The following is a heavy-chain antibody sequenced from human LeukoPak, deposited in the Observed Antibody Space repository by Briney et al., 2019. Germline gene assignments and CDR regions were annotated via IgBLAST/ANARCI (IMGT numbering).Heavy chain of an antibody. CDR1: GGSISSSS. CDR3: ARDPYSGNYGAYYYYYMDV. Sequence: ETLSLTCTVSGGSISSSSYYWGWIRQAPGKGLEWVSSITSSSSYIYYADSVKGRFTISRNNAKNSLYLQMDSLRVEDTAVYYCARDPYSGNYGAYYYYYMDVWGKGTTVTISS. D-gene: IGHD1-26*01. J-gene: IGHJ6*03. V-gene: IGHV3-21*06. CDR2: ITSSSSYI.